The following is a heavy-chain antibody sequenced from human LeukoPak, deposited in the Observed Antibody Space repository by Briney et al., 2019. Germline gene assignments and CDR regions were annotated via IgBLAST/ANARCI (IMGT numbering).Heavy chain of an antibody. Sequence: GGSLRLSCAASGFSFRSCGMHWVRQAPGKGPEWVTFIQYDGSNKYYTDSAKGRFSISRDNSKNTLYLQMNNLRAEDTAVYYCAKGAGVGFDYWGQGTLVTVSS. J-gene: IGHJ4*02. CDR1: GFSFRSCG. D-gene: IGHD3-3*01. CDR3: AKGAGVGFDY. V-gene: IGHV3-30*02. CDR2: IQYDGSNK.